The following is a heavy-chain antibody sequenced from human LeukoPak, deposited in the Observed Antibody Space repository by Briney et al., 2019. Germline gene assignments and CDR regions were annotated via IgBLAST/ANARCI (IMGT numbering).Heavy chain of an antibody. J-gene: IGHJ4*02. CDR2: ISGSGGST. CDR1: GFTFRSYG. Sequence: GGTLRLSCAASGFTFRSYGMSWVRQAPGKGLEWVSAISGSGGSTYYADSVKGRFTISRDNSKNTLYLQMNSLRAEDTAVYYCAKDIALGSGSYYLNYWGQGTLVTVSS. CDR3: AKDIALGSGSYYLNY. V-gene: IGHV3-23*01. D-gene: IGHD3-10*01.